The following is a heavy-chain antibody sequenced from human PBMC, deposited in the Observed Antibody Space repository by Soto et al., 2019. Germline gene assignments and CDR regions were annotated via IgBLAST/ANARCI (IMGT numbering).Heavy chain of an antibody. CDR3: ARGGRGSGLYFLYYFDL. CDR1: GGSISSSY. V-gene: IGHV4-59*01. D-gene: IGHD3-9*01. CDR2: IYDDGST. Sequence: SETLSLTCPVPGGSISSSYWSWIRQPPGKGLEWLAYIYDDGSTKYNPSLKSRDAISIDMSKNQFSLTVSSVTPADTAVYYCARGGRGSGLYFLYYFDLWGQGTLVTVSS. J-gene: IGHJ4*02.